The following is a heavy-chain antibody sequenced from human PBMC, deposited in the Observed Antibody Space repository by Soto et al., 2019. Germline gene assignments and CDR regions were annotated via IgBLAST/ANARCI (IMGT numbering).Heavy chain of an antibody. CDR3: ASTRIFGYRHSHYYTCMHV. D-gene: IGHD3-3*01. J-gene: IGHJ6*02. CDR1: AFTVSSYS. Sequence: VRSLRLSCAASAFTVSSYSMNWYRQSSVKALEWVSSISSRSRYIYYSDSVKGPFTISRDNAKNSLYMQMISLRAEDTAVYYCASTRIFGYRHSHYYTCMHVSGHGTTVT. V-gene: IGHV3-21*01. CDR2: ISSRSRYI.